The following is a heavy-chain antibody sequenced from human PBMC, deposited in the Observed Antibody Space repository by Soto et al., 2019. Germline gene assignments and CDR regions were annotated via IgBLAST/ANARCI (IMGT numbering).Heavy chain of an antibody. J-gene: IGHJ4*02. V-gene: IGHV5-51*01. CDR2: IYPSDSDT. CDR1: GYRFSSSW. CDR3: ARLFDTSGWYDY. D-gene: IGHD6-19*01. Sequence: PVESLTISCQVTGYRFSSSWIGWVRQMPGKGLERLGIIYPSDSDTRYSPSFQGQVTISADKSITTTYLQWSSLKASDTAIYYCARLFDTSGWYDYWGQGTLVTVSS.